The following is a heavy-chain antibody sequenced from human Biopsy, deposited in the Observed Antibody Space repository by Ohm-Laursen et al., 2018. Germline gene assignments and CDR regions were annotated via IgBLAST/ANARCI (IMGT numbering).Heavy chain of an antibody. CDR2: IYYSGST. CDR1: RGSISSNF. J-gene: IGHJ3*02. V-gene: IGHV4-59*01. D-gene: IGHD5/OR15-5a*01. CDR3: ARGEAGVYDALGI. Sequence: GTLSLTCTISRGSISSNFWSWIRQTPGKGLEWIGYIYYSGSTNYNPSLKSRVTISVAVDTSKSQFSLRLSSVTAADTAMYYCARGEAGVYDALGIWGQGTMVIVSS.